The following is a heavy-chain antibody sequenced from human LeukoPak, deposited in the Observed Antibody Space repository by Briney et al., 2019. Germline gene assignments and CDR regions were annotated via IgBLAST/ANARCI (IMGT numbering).Heavy chain of an antibody. V-gene: IGHV3-23*01. CDR3: AKDVGQSGSNYYGLDV. CDR2: ISASGYST. Sequence: GGSLRLSCVVSGFTFSSHAMHWVRQAPGKGLEWVSAISASGYSTYYTDSVKGRFTISRDNSKSTLFMQMNSLRDEDTALYYCAKDVGQSGSNYYGLDVWGQGTAVTVS. J-gene: IGHJ6*02. CDR1: GFTFSSHA. D-gene: IGHD1-26*01.